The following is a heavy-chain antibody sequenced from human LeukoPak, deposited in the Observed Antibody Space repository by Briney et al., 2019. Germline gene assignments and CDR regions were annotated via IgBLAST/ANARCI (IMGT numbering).Heavy chain of an antibody. D-gene: IGHD3-10*01. Sequence: GSSVKVSCKASGGTFSSYAISWVRQAPGQGLEWMGRIIPIFGTANYAQKFQGRVTITTDESTSTAYMELSSLRSEDTAVYYCARDSKSALDYYGSGSYESLDYWGQGTLVTVSS. CDR3: ARDSKSALDYYGSGSYESLDY. V-gene: IGHV1-69*05. J-gene: IGHJ4*02. CDR1: GGTFSSYA. CDR2: IIPIFGTA.